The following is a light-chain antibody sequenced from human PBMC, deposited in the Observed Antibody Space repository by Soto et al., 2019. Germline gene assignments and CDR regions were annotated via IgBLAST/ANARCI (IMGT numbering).Light chain of an antibody. J-gene: IGLJ2*01. CDR3: CSYAGPSTFVI. CDR2: GVS. Sequence: QSALTQPRSVSGSPGQSVAISCTGTSSDVGGYNYVSWYRQHPGKAPKLMIFGVSERPSGISNRFSGSKSGNTASLTISGLQAEDEADYYCCSYAGPSTFVIFGGGTKLTV. CDR1: SSDVGGYNY. V-gene: IGLV2-11*01.